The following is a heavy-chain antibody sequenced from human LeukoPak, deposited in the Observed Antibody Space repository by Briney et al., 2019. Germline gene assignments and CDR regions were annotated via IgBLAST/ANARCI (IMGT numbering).Heavy chain of an antibody. CDR2: IYYSGST. J-gene: IGHJ3*02. D-gene: IGHD3-10*01. CDR1: GGSISCYY. V-gene: IGHV4-59*08. CDR3: ATSTLVYGSGAFDI. Sequence: SETLSRTCTVSGGSISCYYWSWIRQRPGKGLEWIGYIYYSGSTNYNPSLKSRVTISVDTSKNQFSLKLSSVTAADTAVYYCATSTLVYGSGAFDIWGQGTMVTVSS.